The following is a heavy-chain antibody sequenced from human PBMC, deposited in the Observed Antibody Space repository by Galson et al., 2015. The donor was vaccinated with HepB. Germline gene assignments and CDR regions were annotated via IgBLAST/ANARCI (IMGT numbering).Heavy chain of an antibody. CDR1: GGTFSSYT. D-gene: IGHD4-17*01. CDR2: IIPILGIA. CDR3: ARFYGDYDGDAFDI. V-gene: IGHV1-69*02. J-gene: IGHJ3*02. Sequence: SVKVSCKASGGTFSSYTISWVRQAPGQGLEWMGRIIPILGIANYAQKFQGRVTITADKSTSTAYMELSSLRSEDTAVYYCARFYGDYDGDAFDIWGQGTMVTVSS.